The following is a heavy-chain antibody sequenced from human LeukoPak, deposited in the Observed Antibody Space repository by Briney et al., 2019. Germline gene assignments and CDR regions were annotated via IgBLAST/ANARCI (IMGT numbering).Heavy chain of an antibody. CDR2: INHSGST. CDR3: ARIYDSSGSDAFDI. D-gene: IGHD3-22*01. Sequence: SSESLSLTCAVYGGSFSGYYWSWIRQPPGKGLEWIGEINHSGSTNYNPSLKSRVTISVDTSKNQFSLKLSSVTAADTAVYYCARIYDSSGSDAFDIWSQGTMVTVSS. CDR1: GGSFSGYY. V-gene: IGHV4-34*01. J-gene: IGHJ3*02.